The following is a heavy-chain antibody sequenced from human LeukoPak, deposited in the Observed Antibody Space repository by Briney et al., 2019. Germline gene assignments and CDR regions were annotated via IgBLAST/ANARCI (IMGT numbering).Heavy chain of an antibody. J-gene: IGHJ4*02. D-gene: IGHD3-10*01. CDR2: INPNSGGT. Sequence: GASVKVSCKASGYTFTGYYMHWVRQAPGQGLEWMGWINPNSGGTNYAQKFQGRVTMTRDTSISTAYMELSRLRSDDTAVYYCARRMARGVIPSYFDYWGQGTLVTVSS. CDR3: ARRMARGVIPSYFDY. V-gene: IGHV1-2*02. CDR1: GYTFTGYY.